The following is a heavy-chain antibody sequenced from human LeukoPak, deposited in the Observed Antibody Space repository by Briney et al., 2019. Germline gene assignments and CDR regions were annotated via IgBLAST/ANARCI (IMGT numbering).Heavy chain of an antibody. Sequence: PGGSLRLSCAASGFTFSSYSMNWVRQAPGKGLEWVAVISYDGSHKYYADSVKGRFTISRDNSKNMLELQMNSLTTEDTAVYYCTREVWYDALSFDYWGQGTLVSVSS. CDR3: TREVWYDALSFDY. D-gene: IGHD2-15*01. V-gene: IGHV3-30*03. CDR2: ISYDGSHK. CDR1: GFTFSSYS. J-gene: IGHJ4*02.